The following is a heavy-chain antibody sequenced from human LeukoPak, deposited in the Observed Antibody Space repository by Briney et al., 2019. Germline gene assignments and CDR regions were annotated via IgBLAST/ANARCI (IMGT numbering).Heavy chain of an antibody. CDR1: GFTFSDYY. CDR2: ISSSGSTI. CDR3: ARVVGDPDLLDYFDY. J-gene: IGHJ4*01. D-gene: IGHD1-26*01. Sequence: GGSLRLSCAASGFTFSDYYMSWIRQAPGKGLEWVSYISSSGSTIYYADSVKGRFTISRDNAKNSLYLQMNSLRAEDTAVYYCARVVGDPDLLDYFDYWGQEPWSPSPQ. V-gene: IGHV3-11*01.